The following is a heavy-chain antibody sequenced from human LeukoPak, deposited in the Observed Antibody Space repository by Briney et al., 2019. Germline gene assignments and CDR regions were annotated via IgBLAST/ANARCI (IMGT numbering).Heavy chain of an antibody. CDR3: ARASSITGTIDI. Sequence: ASVKVSCKASGYTFSSYGISWVRQAPGQGLEWMGWISAYNGNTNFAQKLQGRVTMTTDTSTSTAYMELRSLRSDDTAVYYCARASSITGTIDIWGQGTMVTVSS. CDR2: ISAYNGNT. J-gene: IGHJ3*02. D-gene: IGHD1-7*01. CDR1: GYTFSSYG. V-gene: IGHV1-18*01.